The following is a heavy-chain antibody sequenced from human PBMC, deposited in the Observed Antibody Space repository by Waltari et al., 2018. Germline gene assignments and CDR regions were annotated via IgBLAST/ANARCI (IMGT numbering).Heavy chain of an antibody. Sequence: QVQLVQSGAEVKKPGASVKVSCKASGYTFTGYYMHWVRQAPGQGLEWMGWINPDSGGTNYSQKFQGRVTITRNTSISTAYMELSSLRSEDTAVYYCARGPSSYDSSGYYSYYFDYWGQGTLVTVSS. D-gene: IGHD3-22*01. CDR3: ARGPSSYDSSGYYSYYFDY. CDR2: INPDSGGT. V-gene: IGHV1-2*02. J-gene: IGHJ4*02. CDR1: GYTFTGYY.